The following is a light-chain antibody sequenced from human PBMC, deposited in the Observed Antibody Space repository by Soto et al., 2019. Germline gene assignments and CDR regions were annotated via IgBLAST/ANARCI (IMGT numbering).Light chain of an antibody. V-gene: IGKV1-12*01. CDR1: QSIKNW. CDR3: QQADSFPIT. J-gene: IGKJ5*01. Sequence: DIQMTQSPSTLSASVGDRVTITCRASQSIKNWLAWYQQKPGNAPKLLIYAAFILQSGVPSRFSGYGSGTDFTLSISSLQPEDFATYYCQQADSFPITFGQGTRLEVK. CDR2: AAF.